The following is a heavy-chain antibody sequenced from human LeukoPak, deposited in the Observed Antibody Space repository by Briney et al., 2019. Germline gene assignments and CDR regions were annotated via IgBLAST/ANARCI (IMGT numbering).Heavy chain of an antibody. CDR2: IYTRGST. CDR3: AREGVAYYDFWSGYHYYFDY. J-gene: IGHJ4*02. Sequence: SQTLSLTCTVSGGSISSGSYYWSWIRQPAGKGLEWIGRIYTRGSTNYNPSLKSRVTISVDTSKNQFSLKLSSVTAADTAVYYCAREGVAYYDFWSGYHYYFDYWGQGTLVTVSS. V-gene: IGHV4-61*02. CDR1: GGSISSGSYY. D-gene: IGHD3-3*01.